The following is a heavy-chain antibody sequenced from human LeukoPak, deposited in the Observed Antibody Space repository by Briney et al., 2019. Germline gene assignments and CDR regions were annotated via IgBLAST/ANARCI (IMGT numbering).Heavy chain of an antibody. Sequence: GASVTVSCKASGYTFTCYYMHWVRQAPGQGLEWMGWINPNSGGTNYAQKFQGRVTMTRDTSISTAYMELSRLRSDDTAVYYCARAPLWEGQNDYWGQGTLVTVSS. D-gene: IGHD1-26*01. CDR1: GYTFTCYY. J-gene: IGHJ4*02. V-gene: IGHV1-2*02. CDR2: INPNSGGT. CDR3: ARAPLWEGQNDY.